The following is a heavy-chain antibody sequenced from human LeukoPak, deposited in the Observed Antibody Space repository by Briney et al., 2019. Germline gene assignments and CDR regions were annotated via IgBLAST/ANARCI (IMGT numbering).Heavy chain of an antibody. J-gene: IGHJ4*02. D-gene: IGHD2-2*01. CDR2: ISHSGDKT. CDR3: AKIKYPLPPYYFDY. Sequence: GGSLRLSLAAPGFPFSSYAMSWVRQAPGKGLDWVSEISHSGDKTNYADSVRGRFTISRDNSKNTLYLQMNSLRAEDTAIYYCAKIKYPLPPYYFDYWGQGTLVTVSS. CDR1: GFPFSSYA. V-gene: IGHV3-23*01.